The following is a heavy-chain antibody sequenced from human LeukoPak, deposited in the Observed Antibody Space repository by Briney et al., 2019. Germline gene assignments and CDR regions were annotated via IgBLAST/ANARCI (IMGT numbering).Heavy chain of an antibody. V-gene: IGHV3-23*01. CDR1: GFIFKNYA. Sequence: PGGSLRLSCAASGFIFKNYAMSWVRQAPGKGLEWVSIISGTSDTTRYGDSVRGRFTTSRDNPRNTLYLQMNSLRVDDTAVYYYAKADATIGGAFDIWGQGTMVTVSS. CDR2: ISGTSDTT. D-gene: IGHD3-3*01. CDR3: AKADATIGGAFDI. J-gene: IGHJ3*02.